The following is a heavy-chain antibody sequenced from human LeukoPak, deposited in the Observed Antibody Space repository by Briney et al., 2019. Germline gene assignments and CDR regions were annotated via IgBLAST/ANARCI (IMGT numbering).Heavy chain of an antibody. Sequence: GGSLRLSCAASGFTFSSYEMNWVRQAPGKGLEWVSYISSSGSTIYYADSVKGRFTISRDNAKNSLYPQMNSLRAEDTAVYYCARADCSGGSCYSGCVDYWGQGTLVTVSS. CDR3: ARADCSGGSCYSGCVDY. CDR2: ISSSGSTI. CDR1: GFTFSSYE. V-gene: IGHV3-48*03. J-gene: IGHJ4*02. D-gene: IGHD2-15*01.